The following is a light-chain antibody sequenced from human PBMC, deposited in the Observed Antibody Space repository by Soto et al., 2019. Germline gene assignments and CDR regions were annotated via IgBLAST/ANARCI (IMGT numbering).Light chain of an antibody. Sequence: DIQMTQSPSTLSASVGDRVTITCRASQSISSWLAWYQQKPGKAPNLLIYESSRLESAVPSRFSGSASGTEFTLTINSLQPDDFATYFCQQYSSYPETFGQGNKVEIK. J-gene: IGKJ1*01. CDR1: QSISSW. CDR3: QQYSSYPET. CDR2: ESS. V-gene: IGKV1-5*03.